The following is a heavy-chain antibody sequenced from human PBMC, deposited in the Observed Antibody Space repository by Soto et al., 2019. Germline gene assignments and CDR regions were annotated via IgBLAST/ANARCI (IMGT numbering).Heavy chain of an antibody. CDR2: IYTSGST. J-gene: IGHJ6*02. CDR1: GGSISSYY. CDR3: ARNSPRSKRGYYYYCGMDV. Sequence: SETLSLTCTVSGGSISSYYWSWIRQPAGKGLEWIGRIYTSGSTNYNPSLKSRVTMSVDTSKNQFSLKLSSVTAADTAVYYCARNSPRSKRGYYYYCGMDVWGQGTTVT. V-gene: IGHV4-4*07. D-gene: IGHD3-10*01.